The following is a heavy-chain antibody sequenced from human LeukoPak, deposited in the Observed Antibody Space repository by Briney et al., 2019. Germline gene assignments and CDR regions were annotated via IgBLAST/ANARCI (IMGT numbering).Heavy chain of an antibody. V-gene: IGHV4-39*01. CDR2: IHYSGST. CDR1: GGSISSIIYY. CDR3: ARHSRSVDYGSGSYTWDY. J-gene: IGHJ4*02. Sequence: SETLSLTCTVSGGSISSIIYYWGWIRRPPGKGLEWIGTIHYSGSTYYNLSLKSRVTISVDTSRNQFSLKLSSVTAADTAVYYCARHSRSVDYGSGSYTWDYWGQGTPVTVSS. D-gene: IGHD3-10*01.